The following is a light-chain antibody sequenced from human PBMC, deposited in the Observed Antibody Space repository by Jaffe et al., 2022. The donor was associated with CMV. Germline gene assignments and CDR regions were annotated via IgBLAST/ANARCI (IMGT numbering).Light chain of an antibody. CDR1: QSVSSY. CDR2: GAS. CDR3: QQRSSWPRT. J-gene: IGKJ2*01. Sequence: EIVLTQSPATLSLSPGERATLSCRASQSVSSYLAWYQQKPGQAPRLLIYGASNRATGIPLRFSGSGSGTDFTLTISSLEPEDFAVYYCQQRSSWPRTFGQGTKLEIK. V-gene: IGKV3-11*01.